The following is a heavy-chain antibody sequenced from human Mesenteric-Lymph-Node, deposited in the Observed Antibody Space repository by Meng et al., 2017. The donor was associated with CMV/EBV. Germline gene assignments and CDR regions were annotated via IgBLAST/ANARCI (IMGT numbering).Heavy chain of an antibody. CDR2: ITAYNGYT. D-gene: IGHD2-15*01. Sequence: SGYSFLTYGISWVRQAPGQGLEWMGWITAYNGYTNYAQKFQGGVTMTTDTSTTTGYMELRSLRFDDTAVYYCARVVVATQVNYFDPWGQGTLVTVSS. V-gene: IGHV1-18*01. CDR3: ARVVVATQVNYFDP. J-gene: IGHJ5*02. CDR1: GYSFLTYG.